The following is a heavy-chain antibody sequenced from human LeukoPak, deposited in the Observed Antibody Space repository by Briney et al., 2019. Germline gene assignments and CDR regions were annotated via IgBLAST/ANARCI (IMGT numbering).Heavy chain of an antibody. CDR2: IKQDGSEK. CDR1: GFTFSSYW. CDR3: ARDLAGPPQEAFDI. V-gene: IGHV3-7*01. J-gene: IGHJ3*02. Sequence: GGSLRLSCAASGFTFSSYWMSWVRQAPGKGLEWVANIKQDGSEKYYVDSVKGRFTITRDNAKNSLYLQMNSLRAEDTAVYYCARDLAGPPQEAFDIWGQGTMVTVSS.